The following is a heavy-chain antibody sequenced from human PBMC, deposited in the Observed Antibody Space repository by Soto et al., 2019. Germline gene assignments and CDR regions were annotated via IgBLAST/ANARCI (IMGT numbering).Heavy chain of an antibody. CDR3: ARDQGYSSSWYMGYYCYYYGMDV. CDR2: IYYSGST. J-gene: IGHJ6*02. Sequence: SETLSLTCTVSGGSISSYYWSWIRQPPGKGLEWIGYIYYSGSTNYNPSLKSRVTISVDTSKNQFSLKLSSVTAADTAVYYCARDQGYSSSWYMGYYCYYYGMDVSGQGTTVTVSS. CDR1: GGSISSYY. V-gene: IGHV4-59*01. D-gene: IGHD6-13*01.